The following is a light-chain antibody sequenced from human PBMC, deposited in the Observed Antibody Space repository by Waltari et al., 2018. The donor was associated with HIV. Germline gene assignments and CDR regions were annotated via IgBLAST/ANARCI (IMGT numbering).Light chain of an antibody. CDR2: KAS. Sequence: DIQMTQSPSTLSASVGDRVTITCRASQSFSSWLAWYQQKPGKAPKLLIYKASSLESGVPSRFSGSESGTEFILTISSLQSEDCAVYYCQQYYKWPLTFGQGTRLEIK. V-gene: IGKV1-5*03. CDR3: QQYYKWPLT. J-gene: IGKJ5*01. CDR1: QSFSSW.